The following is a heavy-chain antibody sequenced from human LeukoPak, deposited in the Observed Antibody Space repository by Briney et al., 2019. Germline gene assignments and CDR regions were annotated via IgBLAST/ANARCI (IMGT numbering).Heavy chain of an antibody. J-gene: IGHJ4*02. D-gene: IGHD5-24*01. V-gene: IGHV4-59*01. CDR3: AGGRMPTSAQYYFDY. CDR2: IYYSGSI. CDR1: GGSISNYY. Sequence: SETLSLTCTVSGGSISNYYWSWIRQPPGKGLEWIGYIYYSGSINYSPSLKSRITISVDTSKNQFSLKLSSVTAADTAVYYCAGGRMPTSAQYYFDYWGQGTLVTVSS.